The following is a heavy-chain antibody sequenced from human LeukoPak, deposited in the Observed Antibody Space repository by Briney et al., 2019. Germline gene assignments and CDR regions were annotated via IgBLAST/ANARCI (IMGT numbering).Heavy chain of an antibody. CDR3: VRDPSNSGNWFDL. D-gene: IGHD4-11*01. Sequence: GGSLGLSCAASGFNLRDYWMHWVRQAPGKGLVWVSRLGTDGTYTNYADSVRGRFTISRDNAKNTLYLQMDSLRAEDTAFYYCVRDPSNSGNWFDLWGQGTLVTVSS. V-gene: IGHV3-74*01. J-gene: IGHJ5*02. CDR2: LGTDGTYT. CDR1: GFNLRDYW.